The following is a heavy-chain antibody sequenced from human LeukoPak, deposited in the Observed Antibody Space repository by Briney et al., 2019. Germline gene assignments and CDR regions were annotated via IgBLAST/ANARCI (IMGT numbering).Heavy chain of an antibody. D-gene: IGHD5-18*01. V-gene: IGHV3-7*01. Sequence: GGSMRLSCAASGFTLSSYWMSWVRQAPGNWRGWVANTKKEGSEKYYVGSVKVTFTISRDNAKISLYLQMNSLRAEDTAVYYCARDLSGVTGYTYGRGIDYWGRGTLVTVSS. CDR1: GFTLSSYW. CDR2: TKKEGSEK. J-gene: IGHJ4*02. CDR3: ARDLSGVTGYTYGRGIDY.